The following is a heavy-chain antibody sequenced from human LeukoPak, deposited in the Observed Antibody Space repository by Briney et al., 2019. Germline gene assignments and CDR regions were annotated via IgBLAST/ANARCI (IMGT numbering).Heavy chain of an antibody. CDR1: GFTFGSYA. Sequence: GGSLRLSCTASGFTFGSYAMSWVRQAPGKGLECVALINEDGSGRYYVKSVEGRFAIFRDNTQNLLYLQMNSLRAEDAALYFCAREGPRLPHKAGDWFDPRGQGALVTVSS. CDR3: AREGPRLPHKAGDWFDP. V-gene: IGHV3-7*01. CDR2: INEDGSGR. J-gene: IGHJ5*02. D-gene: IGHD6-19*01.